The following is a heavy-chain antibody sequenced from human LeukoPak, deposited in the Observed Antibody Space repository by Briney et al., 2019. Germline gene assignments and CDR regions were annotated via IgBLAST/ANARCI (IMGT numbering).Heavy chain of an antibody. CDR3: AREGRRGGYYDSSGYYPA. CDR2: IYHSGST. CDR1: GGSISSSNW. V-gene: IGHV4-4*02. J-gene: IGHJ5*02. Sequence: SGTLSLTCAVSGGSISSSNWWSWVRQPPGKGLEWIGEIYHSGSTNYNPSLKSRVTISVDKSKNQFSLKLSSVTAADTAVYYCAREGRRGGYYDSSGYYPAWGQGTLVTVSS. D-gene: IGHD3-22*01.